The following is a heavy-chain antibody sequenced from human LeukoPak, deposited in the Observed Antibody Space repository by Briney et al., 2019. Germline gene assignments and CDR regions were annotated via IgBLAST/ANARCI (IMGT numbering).Heavy chain of an antibody. CDR1: GFTFSSYG. V-gene: IGHV3-30*03. Sequence: GGSLRLSCAASGFTFSSYGMHWVRQAPGKGLEWVAVISYDGSNKYYADSVKGRFTISRDNSKNTLYLQTNSLRAEDTAVYYCAISNYYDSSGPDYWGQGTLVTVSS. D-gene: IGHD3-22*01. CDR2: ISYDGSNK. CDR3: AISNYYDSSGPDY. J-gene: IGHJ4*02.